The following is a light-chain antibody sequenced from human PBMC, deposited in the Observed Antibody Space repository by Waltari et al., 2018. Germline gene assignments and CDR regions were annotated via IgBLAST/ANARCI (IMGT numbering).Light chain of an antibody. CDR3: MQGTQSPWT. Sequence: DIVMTQTPLSSPVMLGAPASISCRSSQSLVHSNGRTHLSWLHQRPGQPPRLLIYGISKRLSGVPDRFSGSGAGTDFTLRISGVEAEDVGVYYCMQGTQSPWTFGQGTKVEI. CDR2: GIS. CDR1: QSLVHSNGRTH. J-gene: IGKJ1*01. V-gene: IGKV2-24*01.